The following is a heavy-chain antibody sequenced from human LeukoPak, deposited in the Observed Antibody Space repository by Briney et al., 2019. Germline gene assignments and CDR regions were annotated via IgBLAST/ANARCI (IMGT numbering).Heavy chain of an antibody. CDR3: ARDPSNTSGWNIYFDS. V-gene: IGHV4-59*01. D-gene: IGHD6-19*01. J-gene: IGHJ4*02. CDR1: GGSISSYY. CDR2: IYYSGST. Sequence: PSETLSLTCTVSGGSISSYYWSWIRQPPGKGLEWIGYIYYSGSTNYNPSLKSRVTISVDTSKNQFSLKLSSVTAADTAVYYCARDPSNTSGWNIYFDSWGQGTLVTVSS.